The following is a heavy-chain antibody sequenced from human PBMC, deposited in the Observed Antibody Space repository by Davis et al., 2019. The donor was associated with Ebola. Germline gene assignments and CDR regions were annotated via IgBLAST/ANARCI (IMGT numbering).Heavy chain of an antibody. D-gene: IGHD6-19*01. V-gene: IGHV3-48*02. CDR2: ISSSSSTI. J-gene: IGHJ4*02. CDR3: ARDLEVGQWLVLASFDY. Sequence: GSLRLSCAASGFTFSSYSMNWVRQAPGKGLEWVSYISSSSSTIYYADSVKGRFTISRDNAKNSLYLQMNSLRDEDTAVYYCARDLEVGQWLVLASFDYWGQGTLVTVSS. CDR1: GFTFSSYS.